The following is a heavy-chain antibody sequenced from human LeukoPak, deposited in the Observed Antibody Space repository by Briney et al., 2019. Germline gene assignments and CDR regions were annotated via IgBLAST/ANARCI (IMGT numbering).Heavy chain of an antibody. V-gene: IGHV4-59*01. CDR2: IYYSGST. CDR1: GGSISSYY. Sequence: SETLSLTCTVSGGSISSYYWSWIQQPPGKGLEWIGYIYYSGSTNYNPSLKSRVTISVDTSKNQFSLKLSSVTAADTAVYYCARESPYDFWSGYYETDAFDIWGQGTMVTVSS. J-gene: IGHJ3*02. D-gene: IGHD3-3*01. CDR3: ARESPYDFWSGYYETDAFDI.